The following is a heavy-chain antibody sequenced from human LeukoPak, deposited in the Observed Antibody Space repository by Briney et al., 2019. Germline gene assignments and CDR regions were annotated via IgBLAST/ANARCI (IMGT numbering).Heavy chain of an antibody. CDR2: IRPSGDNT. V-gene: IGHV3-23*01. CDR1: GFTVSVNY. Sequence: GGSLRLPCAAFGFTVSVNYMTWVRQAPGRGLEWVSSIRPSGDNTYYGDSVKGRFTISRDNSKNTVYLQMNNMRVDDTAVYYCARVAGWHWFDPWGQGTLVTVSS. J-gene: IGHJ5*02. CDR3: ARVAGWHWFDP. D-gene: IGHD6-19*01.